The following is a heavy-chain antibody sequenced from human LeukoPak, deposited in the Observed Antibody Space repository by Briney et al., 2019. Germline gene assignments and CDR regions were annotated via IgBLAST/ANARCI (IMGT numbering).Heavy chain of an antibody. D-gene: IGHD2-21*02. CDR3: ARDHYHKIHSVMVTAPDY. CDR2: INPTGGST. Sequence: GASVKVSCKASGYIFTGYYMHWVRHAPGEGLEWMGIINPTGGSTSYAQKFQGRVTMTRDTSTSTVYMELSSLRSEDTAVYYCARDHYHKIHSVMVTAPDYWGQGTLVIVSS. V-gene: IGHV1-46*01. CDR1: GYIFTGYY. J-gene: IGHJ4*02.